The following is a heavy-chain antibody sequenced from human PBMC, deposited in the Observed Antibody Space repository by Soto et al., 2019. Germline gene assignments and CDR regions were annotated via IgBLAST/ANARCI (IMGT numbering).Heavy chain of an antibody. V-gene: IGHV4-59*01. J-gene: IGHJ4*02. CDR1: GGSISSYY. Sequence: SETLSLTCTVSGGSISSYYWSWIRQPPGKGLEWIGYIYYSGSTNYNPSLKSRVTISVDTSMNQFSLKLSSVTAADTAVYYCARVKVVRGVIFSWEFGYWGQGTLVTVSS. CDR2: IYYSGST. CDR3: ARVKVVRGVIFSWEFGY. D-gene: IGHD3-10*01.